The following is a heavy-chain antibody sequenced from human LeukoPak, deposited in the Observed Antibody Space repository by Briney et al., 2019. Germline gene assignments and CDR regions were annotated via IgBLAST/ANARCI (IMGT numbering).Heavy chain of an antibody. V-gene: IGHV4-39*07. CDR1: GGSISSSSYY. Sequence: PLETLSLTCTVSGGSISSSSYYWGWIRQPPGKGLEWSGSIYYSGSTYYNPSLKSRVTISVDTSKNQFSLKLSSVTAADTAVYYCARDNPRQLDADAFDIWGQGTMVTVSS. CDR2: IYYSGST. D-gene: IGHD2-2*01. CDR3: ARDNPRQLDADAFDI. J-gene: IGHJ3*02.